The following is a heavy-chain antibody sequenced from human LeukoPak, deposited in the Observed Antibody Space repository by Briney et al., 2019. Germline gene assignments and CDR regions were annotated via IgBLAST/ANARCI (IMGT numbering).Heavy chain of an antibody. CDR2: MNPNSGNT. D-gene: IGHD4-17*01. J-gene: IGHJ6*03. CDR3: AREGGGLRQDYYYYMDV. V-gene: IGHV1-8*02. Sequence: ASVKVSCKASGGTFSSYAISWVRQATGQGLEWMGWMNPNSGNTGYAQKFQGRVTMTRNTSISTAYMELSSLRSEDTAVYYCAREGGGLRQDYYYYMDVWGKGTTVTISS. CDR1: GGTFSSYA.